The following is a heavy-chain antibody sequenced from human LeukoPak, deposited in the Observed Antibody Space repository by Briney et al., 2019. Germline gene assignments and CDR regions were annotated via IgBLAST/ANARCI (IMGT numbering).Heavy chain of an antibody. CDR3: ALTLRGAEDY. CDR2: ISGSGGST. CDR1: GFTFSGSG. Sequence: PGGSLRLSCAASGFTFSGSGMHWVRQAPGKGLEWVSAISGSGGSTYYADSVKGRFTISRDNSKNTLYLQMNSLRAEDTAVYYCALTLRGAEDYWGQGTLVTVSS. V-gene: IGHV3-23*01. J-gene: IGHJ4*02. D-gene: IGHD4/OR15-4a*01.